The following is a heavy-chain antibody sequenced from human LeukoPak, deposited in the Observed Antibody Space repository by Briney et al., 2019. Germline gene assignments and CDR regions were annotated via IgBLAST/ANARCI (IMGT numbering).Heavy chain of an antibody. V-gene: IGHV4-61*02. CDR1: GGSISSGSYY. CDR2: IYTSGST. D-gene: IGHD3-10*01. CDR3: ARGSWDYGSGSYYNHYYYMDV. J-gene: IGHJ6*03. Sequence: TLSLTCTVSGGSISSGSYYWSWIRQPAGKGLEWIGRIYTSGSTNYNPSLKSRVTISVDTSKNQFSLKLSSVTAADTAVYYCARGSWDYGSGSYYNHYYYMDVWGKGTTVTISS.